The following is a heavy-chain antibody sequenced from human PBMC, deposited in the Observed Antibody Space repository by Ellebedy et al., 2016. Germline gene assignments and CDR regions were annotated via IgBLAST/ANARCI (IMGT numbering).Heavy chain of an antibody. J-gene: IGHJ4*02. CDR3: ARGVGRDDDSWSGYGIFDF. CDR2: TNPSGSSS. D-gene: IGHD3-3*01. CDR1: GDTFTNYY. Sequence: ASVKVSCKASGDTFTNYYLHWVRQALGQGLEWMGITNPSGSSSIYAQKLQDRVTMTRDTSTSTVYMELSSLRSEDTAVYYCARGVGRDDDSWSGYGIFDFWGQGSLVTVSS. V-gene: IGHV1-46*04.